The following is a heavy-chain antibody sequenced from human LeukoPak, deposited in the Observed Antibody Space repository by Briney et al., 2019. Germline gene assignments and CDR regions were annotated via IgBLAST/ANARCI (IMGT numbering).Heavy chain of an antibody. J-gene: IGHJ4*02. D-gene: IGHD3-9*01. CDR1: GGAFSGYY. Sequence: PSETLSLTCAVSGGAFSGYYWSWIRQPPGQRLEWIGEINHSGSTNYNPSITSRVTISVDTSRNQFSLKLSSVTAADTAVYYCARAKTGRDLDYWGQGTLVTVSS. V-gene: IGHV4-34*01. CDR3: ARAKTGRDLDY. CDR2: INHSGST.